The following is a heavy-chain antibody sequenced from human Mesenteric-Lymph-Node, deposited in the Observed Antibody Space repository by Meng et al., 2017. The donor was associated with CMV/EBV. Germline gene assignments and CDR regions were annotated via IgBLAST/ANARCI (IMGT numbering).Heavy chain of an antibody. CDR2: INPSGGST. CDR1: GYTFTSYY. CDR3: AKVTYYYDSSGYYHFDY. J-gene: IGHJ4*02. D-gene: IGHD3-22*01. Sequence: ASVKVSCKASGYTFTSYYMHWVRQAPGQGLEWMGIINPSGGSTSYAQKFQGRVTMTRDTSTSTVYMELSSLRAEDTAVYYCAKVTYYYDSSGYYHFDYWGQGTLVTVSS. V-gene: IGHV1-46*01.